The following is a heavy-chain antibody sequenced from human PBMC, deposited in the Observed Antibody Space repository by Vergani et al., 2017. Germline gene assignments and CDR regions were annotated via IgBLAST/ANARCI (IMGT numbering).Heavy chain of an antibody. CDR3: AKEFLRVVVAAPSYGMDV. V-gene: IGHV3-30*02. CDR1: GFTFSSYG. J-gene: IGHJ6*02. Sequence: QVQLVESGGGVVQPGGSLRLSCAASGFTFSSYGMHWVRQAPGKGLEWVAFIRYDGSNKYYADSVKGRFTISRDNSKNTLYLQMNSLRAEDTAVYYCAKEFLRVVVAAPSYGMDVWGQGTTVTVSS. D-gene: IGHD2-15*01. CDR2: IRYDGSNK.